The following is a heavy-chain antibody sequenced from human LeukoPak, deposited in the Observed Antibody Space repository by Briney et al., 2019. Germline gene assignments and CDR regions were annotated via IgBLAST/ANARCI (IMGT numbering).Heavy chain of an antibody. CDR2: ISYDGSNK. D-gene: IGHD2-2*01. CDR1: GFTFSSYA. CDR3: ARGARSTSCFDY. V-gene: IGHV3-30-3*01. J-gene: IGHJ4*02. Sequence: GGSLRLSCAASGFTFSSYAMHWVRQAPGKGLEWVAVISYDGSNKYYADSVKGRFTISRDNSKNTLYLQMNSLRAEDTAVYYCARGARSTSCFDYWGQGTLVTVSS.